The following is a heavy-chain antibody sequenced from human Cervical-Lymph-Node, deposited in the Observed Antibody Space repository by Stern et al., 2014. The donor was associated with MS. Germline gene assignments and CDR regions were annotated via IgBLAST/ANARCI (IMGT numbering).Heavy chain of an antibody. CDR3: ASVDEVAAAVYGMDV. CDR2: IIPIFGTA. V-gene: IGHV1-69*01. Sequence: VQLLESGAEVKKPGSSVKVSCKASGGTFSSYAISWVRQAPGQGLEWMGGIIPIFGTANYAQKFQGRVMITADESTSTAYMELSSLRSEDTAVYYCASVDEVAAAVYGMDVWGQGTTVTVSS. D-gene: IGHD6-13*01. CDR1: GGTFSSYA. J-gene: IGHJ6*02.